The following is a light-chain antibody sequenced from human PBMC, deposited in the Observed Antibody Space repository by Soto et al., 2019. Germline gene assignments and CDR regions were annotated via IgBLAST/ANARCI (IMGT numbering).Light chain of an antibody. CDR3: QQYNSYSWT. Sequence: DIQMTQSPSTLSASVGDRVTNTCRASQSISSWLAWYQQKQGKAPKLLIYKASSLESGVPSRFSGSGSGTEFTLTISSLQPDDFATYYCQQYNSYSWTFGQGTKVEIK. CDR2: KAS. V-gene: IGKV1-5*03. CDR1: QSISSW. J-gene: IGKJ1*01.